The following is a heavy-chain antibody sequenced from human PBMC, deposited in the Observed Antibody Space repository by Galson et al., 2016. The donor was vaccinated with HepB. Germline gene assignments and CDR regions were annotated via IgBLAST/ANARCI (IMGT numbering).Heavy chain of an antibody. CDR3: ARASGYNWNYLMIFNYFDY. CDR2: ISSSSSYI. CDR1: GFTFSSYS. D-gene: IGHD1-7*01. Sequence: SLRLSCAASGFTFSSYSMNWVRQAPGKGLEWVSSISSSSSYIYYADSVKGRFTISRDNAENSLYLQMNSLRAEDTAVYYCARASGYNWNYLMIFNYFDYWGQGTLVTVSS. V-gene: IGHV3-21*01. J-gene: IGHJ4*02.